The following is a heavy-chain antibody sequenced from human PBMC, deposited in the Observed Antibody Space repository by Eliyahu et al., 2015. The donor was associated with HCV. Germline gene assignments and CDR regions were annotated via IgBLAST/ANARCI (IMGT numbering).Heavy chain of an antibody. Sequence: QVQLVESGGGVVQPGWSLRLSCAVSGFTFRNYGMHWVRQAPGKGLEWVAIISDNGRDTYHVDSVKGRFTISRDNFNNMLYLQMDSLRVDDTAVYYCVKDLLLGRTHLGGDSWGQGTLVSVSS. D-gene: IGHD2-15*01. CDR1: GFTFRNYG. CDR2: ISDNGRDT. V-gene: IGHV3-30*18. J-gene: IGHJ4*02. CDR3: VKDLLLGRTHLGGDS.